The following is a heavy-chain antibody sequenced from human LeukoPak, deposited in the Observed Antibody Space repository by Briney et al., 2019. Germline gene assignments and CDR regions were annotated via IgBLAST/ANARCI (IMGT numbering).Heavy chain of an antibody. V-gene: IGHV3-48*03. Sequence: GGSLPLSRAASGFTFSSYEMKWVRQAPGKGLEWVSYISSSGSTIYYADSVKGRFTISRDNAKNSLYLQMNSLRAEDTAVYYCARVPRWYVIDYWGQGTLVTVSS. CDR1: GFTFSSYE. J-gene: IGHJ4*02. CDR2: ISSSGSTI. D-gene: IGHD4-23*01. CDR3: ARVPRWYVIDY.